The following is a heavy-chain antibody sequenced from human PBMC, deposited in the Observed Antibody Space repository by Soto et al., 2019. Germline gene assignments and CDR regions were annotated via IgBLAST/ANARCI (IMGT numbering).Heavy chain of an antibody. Sequence: QVQLHQWGAGLLKPSETLSLACSIYSGSFSGYYWSWIRQPPGKGLEWIGEITQSGNTNYSPSLKSRVSISIDTSKKQFSLNLASVSAADTAVYYWAIAPKVSGSSQTRPDFCGQGTLVTVSS. D-gene: IGHD6-6*01. CDR2: ITQSGNT. J-gene: IGHJ4*02. CDR3: AIAPKVSGSSQTRPDF. V-gene: IGHV4-34*01. CDR1: SGSFSGYY.